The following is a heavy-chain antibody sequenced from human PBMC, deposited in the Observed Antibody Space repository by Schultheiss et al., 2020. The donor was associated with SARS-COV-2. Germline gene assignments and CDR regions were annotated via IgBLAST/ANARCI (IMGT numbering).Heavy chain of an antibody. D-gene: IGHD3-3*01. CDR1: GGTFSSYG. Sequence: ASVKVSCKASGGTFSSYGISWVRQAPGQGLEWMGWISAYNGNTNYAQKLQGRVTMTTDTSTSTAYMELRSLRSDDTAVYYCARDQEGYSIFGVVSPWFDPWGQGTLVTVSS. CDR3: ARDQEGYSIFGVVSPWFDP. J-gene: IGHJ5*02. CDR2: ISAYNGNT. V-gene: IGHV1-18*01.